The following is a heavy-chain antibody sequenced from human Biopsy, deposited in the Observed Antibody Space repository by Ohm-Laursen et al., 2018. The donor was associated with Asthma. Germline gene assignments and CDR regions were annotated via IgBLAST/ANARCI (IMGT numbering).Heavy chain of an antibody. CDR3: AREKVIESRGFQNWFDP. CDR1: GFTSSRYA. V-gene: IGHV3-33*01. D-gene: IGHD3-16*02. J-gene: IGHJ5*02. Sequence: SLRLSCAASGFTSSRYALHWVRQAPGKGLEWVAGIYYDGSRKYYTESVKGRFTISRDNSKNRLYLEMASLRAEDTAVYYCAREKVIESRGFQNWFDPWGQGTLVHVSS. CDR2: IYYDGSRK.